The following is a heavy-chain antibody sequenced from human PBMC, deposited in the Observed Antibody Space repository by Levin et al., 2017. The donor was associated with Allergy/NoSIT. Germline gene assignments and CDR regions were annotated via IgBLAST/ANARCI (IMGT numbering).Heavy chain of an antibody. J-gene: IGHJ6*02. CDR1: GYTFTSYY. V-gene: IGHV1-46*01. D-gene: IGHD6-6*01. CDR2: INPSGGST. CDR3: ARALGSSSSIVNYYYYGMDV. Sequence: ASVKVSCKASGYTFTSYYMHWVRQAPGQGLEWMGIINPSGGSTSYAQKFQGRVTMTRDTSTSTVYMELSSLRSEDTAVYYCARALGSSSSIVNYYYYGMDVWGQGTTVTVSS.